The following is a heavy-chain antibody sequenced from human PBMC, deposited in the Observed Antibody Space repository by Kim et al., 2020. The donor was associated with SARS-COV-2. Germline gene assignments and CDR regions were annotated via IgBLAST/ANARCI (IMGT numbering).Heavy chain of an antibody. CDR3: ARGRGYCSSTSCYYFDY. D-gene: IGHD2-2*01. V-gene: IGHV4-34*01. J-gene: IGHJ4*02. Sequence: LKSRVTISVDTSKNQFSLKLSSVTAADTAVYYCARGRGYCSSTSCYYFDYWGQGTLVTVSS.